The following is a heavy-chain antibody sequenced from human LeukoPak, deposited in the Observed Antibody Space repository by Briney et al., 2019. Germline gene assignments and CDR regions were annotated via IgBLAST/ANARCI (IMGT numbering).Heavy chain of an antibody. Sequence: GASVKLSRKASGATFSSYAISWVRQAPGQGLEWMGRIIPIFGIANYAQKFQGRVTITADKSTSTAYMELSSLRSEDTAVYYCASNGFNSNYYYYGMDVWGQGTTVTVSS. CDR3: ASNGFNSNYYYYGMDV. CDR2: IIPIFGIA. J-gene: IGHJ6*02. CDR1: GATFSSYA. V-gene: IGHV1-69*04. D-gene: IGHD2-8*01.